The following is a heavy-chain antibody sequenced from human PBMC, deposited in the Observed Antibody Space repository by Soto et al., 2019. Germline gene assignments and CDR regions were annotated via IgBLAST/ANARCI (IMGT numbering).Heavy chain of an antibody. Sequence: GGSLRLSCAASGFTFSSYSMNWVRQAPGKGLEWVSSISSSSSYIYYADSVKGRFTISRDNAKNSLYLQMYSLRAEDTAVYYCARDREGGYDYLYWFVPWGQGTLVTVSS. J-gene: IGHJ5*02. CDR3: ARDREGGYDYLYWFVP. CDR2: ISSSSSYI. CDR1: GFTFSSYS. D-gene: IGHD5-12*01. V-gene: IGHV3-21*01.